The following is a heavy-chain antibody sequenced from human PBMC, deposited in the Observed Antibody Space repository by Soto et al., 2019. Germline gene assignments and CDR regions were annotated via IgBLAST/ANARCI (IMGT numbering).Heavy chain of an antibody. CDR2: INHSGST. Sequence: QVQLQQWGAGLLKPSETLSLTCAVYGGSFSGYYWSWIRQHPGKGLEWIGEINHSGSTNYHPSLKSRVTISVDTSKYQFSLKLSSVTAADTAVYYCARERGVTRLRDYYYMDVWGKGTTVTVSS. D-gene: IGHD2-21*02. V-gene: IGHV4-34*01. CDR3: ARERGVTRLRDYYYMDV. J-gene: IGHJ6*03. CDR1: GGSFSGYY.